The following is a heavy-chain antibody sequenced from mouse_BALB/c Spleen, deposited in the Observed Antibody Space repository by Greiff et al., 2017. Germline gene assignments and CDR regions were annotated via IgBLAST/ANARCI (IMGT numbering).Heavy chain of an antibody. CDR3: AREDWAWFAY. D-gene: IGHD4-1*01. CDR2: ISSGSSTI. Sequence: EVQRVESGGGLVQPGGSRKLSCAASGFTFSSFGMHWVRQAPEKGLEWVAYISSGSSTIYYADTVKGRFTISRDNPKNTLFLQMTSLRSEDTAMYYCAREDWAWFAYWGQGTLVTVSA. J-gene: IGHJ3*01. CDR1: GFTFSSFG. V-gene: IGHV5-17*02.